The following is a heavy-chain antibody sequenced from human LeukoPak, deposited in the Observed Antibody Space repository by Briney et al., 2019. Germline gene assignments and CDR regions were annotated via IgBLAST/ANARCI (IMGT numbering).Heavy chain of an antibody. CDR3: ARVTQEDYCDSSGYYYHY. CDR2: ISSSSSYI. D-gene: IGHD3-22*01. J-gene: IGHJ4*02. Sequence: GGSLRLSCAASGFTFSSYSMNWVRQAPGKGLEWVSSISSSSSYIYYADSVKGRFTISRDNAKNSLYLQMNSLRAEDTAVYYCARVTQEDYCDSSGYYYHYWGQGTLVTVSS. CDR1: GFTFSSYS. V-gene: IGHV3-21*01.